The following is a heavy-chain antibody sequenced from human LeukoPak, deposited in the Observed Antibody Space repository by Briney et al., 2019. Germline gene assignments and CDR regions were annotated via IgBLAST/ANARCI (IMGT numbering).Heavy chain of an antibody. CDR3: AKYGAWGLWFGQPTTNFDY. CDR2: ISGRGGGT. D-gene: IGHD3-10*01. Sequence: PGGSLRLSCAASGFTFSSYGMSWVRQAPGKGLEWVSAISGRGGGTYYADSVKGRFTISRDNSKNTLYLQMKSLGAEDTAVYYCAKYGAWGLWFGQPTTNFDYWGQGTLVTVSS. V-gene: IGHV3-23*01. J-gene: IGHJ4*02. CDR1: GFTFSSYG.